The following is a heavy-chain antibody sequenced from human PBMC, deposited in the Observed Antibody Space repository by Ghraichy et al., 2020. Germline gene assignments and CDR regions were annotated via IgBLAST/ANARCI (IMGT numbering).Heavy chain of an antibody. CDR3: ARGIRSSSWYGYYYYYGMDV. V-gene: IGHV1-8*03. Sequence: ASVKVSCKASGYTFTSYDINWVRQATGQGLEWMGWMNPNSGNTGYAQKFQGRVTITRNTSISTAYMELSSLRSEDTAVYYCARGIRSSSWYGYYYYYGMDVGGQGTTVTVSS. D-gene: IGHD6-13*01. CDR1: GYTFTSYD. J-gene: IGHJ6*02. CDR2: MNPNSGNT.